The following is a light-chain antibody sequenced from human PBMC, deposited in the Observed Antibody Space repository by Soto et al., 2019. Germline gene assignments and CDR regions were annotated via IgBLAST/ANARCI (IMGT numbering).Light chain of an antibody. CDR1: SSDVGGYIY. CDR3: SSYTSSSTLV. V-gene: IGLV2-14*01. Sequence: QSALTQPASVSGSPGQSITISCTGTSSDVGGYIYVSWYQQHPGKAPKLMIYEVSNRPSEVSNRFSGSKSGNTASLTISGLQAEDEADYYCSSYTSSSTLVFGTGTKVTVL. CDR2: EVS. J-gene: IGLJ1*01.